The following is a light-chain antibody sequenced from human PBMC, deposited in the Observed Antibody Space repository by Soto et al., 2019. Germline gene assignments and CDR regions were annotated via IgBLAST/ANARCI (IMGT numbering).Light chain of an antibody. Sequence: ARNQPLSGNGFPGQSVTISCTGTSSDVGGYNYVSWYQQHPGKAPKLMIYEVNKRPPGVPDRFSASKSGNTASLTVSGLQAEDEADYYCSSYAGSNILFGTGTKVTL. CDR1: SSDVGGYNY. CDR2: EVN. CDR3: SSYAGSNIL. V-gene: IGLV2-8*01. J-gene: IGLJ1*01.